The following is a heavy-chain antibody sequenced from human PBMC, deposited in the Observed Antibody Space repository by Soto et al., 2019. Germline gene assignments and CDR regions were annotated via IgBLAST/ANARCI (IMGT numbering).Heavy chain of an antibody. CDR3: ARAISGYDSRWFDP. CDR2: IIPILGIA. Sequence: SVKVSCKASGGTFSSYTISWVRQAPGQGLEWMGRIIPILGIANYAQKIQGRVTITADKSTSTAYMELSSLRSEDTAMYYCARAISGYDSRWFDPWGQGTLVTVSS. D-gene: IGHD5-12*01. V-gene: IGHV1-69*02. CDR1: GGTFSSYT. J-gene: IGHJ5*02.